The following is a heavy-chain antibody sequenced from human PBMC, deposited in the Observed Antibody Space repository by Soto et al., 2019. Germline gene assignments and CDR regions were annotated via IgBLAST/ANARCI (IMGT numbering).Heavy chain of an antibody. CDR1: GYTFITYF. D-gene: IGHD6-6*01. J-gene: IGHJ5*02. Sequence: ASVKVSCKASGYTFITYFMHWVRQAPGQGLEWMGVINPSRGTTTYAQKFQDRVTMTRDTSASTVYMELSSLRSEDTAMYYCARSYISSRDLFASCGQGTLDTV. CDR2: INPSRGTT. V-gene: IGHV1-46*03. CDR3: ARSYISSRDLFAS.